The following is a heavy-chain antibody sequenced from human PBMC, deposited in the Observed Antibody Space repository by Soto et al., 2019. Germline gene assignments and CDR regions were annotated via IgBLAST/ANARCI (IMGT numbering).Heavy chain of an antibody. D-gene: IGHD5-18*01. CDR1: GFTLSNNY. V-gene: IGHV3-53*01. J-gene: IGHJ4*02. Sequence: HPGGSLRLSCAASGFTLSNNYMSWVRQAPGKGLEWVSVIYSSGRTDYADSVKGRFTISRDKSKNTLYLQMDSLRVEDTAVYYCARASDGYNFLYGPPWGQGTLVTVSS. CDR3: ARASDGYNFLYGPP. CDR2: IYSSGRT.